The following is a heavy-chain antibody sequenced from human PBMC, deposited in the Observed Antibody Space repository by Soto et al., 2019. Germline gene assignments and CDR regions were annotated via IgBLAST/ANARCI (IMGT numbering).Heavy chain of an antibody. J-gene: IGHJ1*01. CDR1: GFTFSSYW. V-gene: IGHV3-74*01. Sequence: EVQLVESGGGLVQPGGSLRLSCVASGFTFSSYWMHWVRQAPGKGLVWVSSISNDGSSIYADPVKGRFTISRDNAKNTLYLQMNSLRDEDTAVYYCARLPYKSPQNGGQSTLFIVSP. D-gene: IGHD1-20*01. CDR2: ISNDGSS. CDR3: ARLPYKSPQN.